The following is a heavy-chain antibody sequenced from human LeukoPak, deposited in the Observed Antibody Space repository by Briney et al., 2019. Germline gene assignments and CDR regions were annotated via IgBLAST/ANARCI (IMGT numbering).Heavy chain of an antibody. V-gene: IGHV3-23*01. J-gene: IGHJ4*02. CDR1: GFTFNSHA. D-gene: IGHD3-16*01. CDR2: ITTNSGST. Sequence: PGGSLRLSCAASGFTFNSHAMSWVRQAPGKGLEWVSTITTNSGSTDYADSVKGRFTISRDTSKNTLYVQMNSLRPEDMAVYYCAKDRADYVWGSATSLDYWGQGTLVTVPS. CDR3: AKDRADYVWGSATSLDY.